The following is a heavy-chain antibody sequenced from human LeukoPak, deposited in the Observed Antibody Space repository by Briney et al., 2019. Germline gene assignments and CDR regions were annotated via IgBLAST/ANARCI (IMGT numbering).Heavy chain of an antibody. Sequence: GGSLRLSCAASGFSFSTSMMSWVRRVPGQGLEWVSTILQDAETTYYADSVRGRFTISRDNFKDTLFLQMSSLRAEDTAIYYCTKRDGQCFDYWGQGALVTVSS. CDR1: GFSFSTSM. V-gene: IGHV3-23*01. D-gene: IGHD5-24*01. CDR3: TKRDGQCFDY. CDR2: ILQDAETT. J-gene: IGHJ4*02.